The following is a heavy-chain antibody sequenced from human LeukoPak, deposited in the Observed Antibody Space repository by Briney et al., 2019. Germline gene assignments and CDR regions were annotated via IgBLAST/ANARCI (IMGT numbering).Heavy chain of an antibody. V-gene: IGHV1-69*13. Sequence: GASVKVSCKASGGTFSSNAISLVRQAPGQGLEWMGGIIPIFGTANYAQKFQGRVTITADESTSTAYMELSSLRSEDTAVYYCARGVLYCSSTSCYRWFDPWGQGTLVTVSS. J-gene: IGHJ5*02. CDR2: IIPIFGTA. D-gene: IGHD2-2*01. CDR1: GGTFSSNA. CDR3: ARGVLYCSSTSCYRWFDP.